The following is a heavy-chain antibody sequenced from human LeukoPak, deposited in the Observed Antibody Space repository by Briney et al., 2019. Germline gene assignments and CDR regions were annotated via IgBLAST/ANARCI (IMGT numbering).Heavy chain of an antibody. D-gene: IGHD1-26*01. J-gene: IGHJ4*02. CDR3: ARRRDLYNGSYYPFDY. Sequence: RAGASLQISFQGSGSRITNSWHGWGRPVPGKGVGGVGILYTGESETRYSPSFQGHVTISADKSISTAYLQWSILKASDTAMYYCARRRDLYNGSYYPFDYWGQGTLVTVSS. CDR1: GSRITNSW. CDR2: LYTGESET. V-gene: IGHV5-51*01.